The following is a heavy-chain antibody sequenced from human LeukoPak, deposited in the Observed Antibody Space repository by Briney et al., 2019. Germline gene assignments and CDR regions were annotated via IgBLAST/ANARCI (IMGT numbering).Heavy chain of an antibody. D-gene: IGHD1-7*01. V-gene: IGHV1-69*05. CDR3: ARDLGITGTYDNHCFDY. CDR1: GGTFSSYA. Sequence: SVKVSCKAYGGTFSSYAISWVRQAPGQGHEWMRRIIPIFGTANYAQKFQGRVTITTDESTSTAYMQLSSLRSEDTAMYYCARDLGITGTYDNHCFDYWGQGTLVTVSS. J-gene: IGHJ4*02. CDR2: IIPIFGTA.